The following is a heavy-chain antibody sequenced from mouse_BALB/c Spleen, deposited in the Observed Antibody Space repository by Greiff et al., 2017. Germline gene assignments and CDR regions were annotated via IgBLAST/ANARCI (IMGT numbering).Heavy chain of an antibody. J-gene: IGHJ2*01. D-gene: IGHD2-4*01. CDR2: IWSGGST. CDR1: GFSLTSYG. V-gene: IGHV2-2*02. Sequence: VKLMESGPGLVQPSQSLSITCTVSGFSLTSYGVHWVRQSPGKGLEWLGVIWSGGSTDYNAAFISRLSISKDNSKSQVFFKMNSLQANDTAIYYCARNYYDYEYYFDYWGQGTTLTVSS. CDR3: ARNYYDYEYYFDY.